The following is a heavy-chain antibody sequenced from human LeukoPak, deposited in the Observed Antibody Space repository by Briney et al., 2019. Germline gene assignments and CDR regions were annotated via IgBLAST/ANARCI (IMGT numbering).Heavy chain of an antibody. CDR2: ISGSGGST. CDR3: AKARVL. Sequence: GGSLRLSCVVSGFTFNKCWMNWVRQAPGKGLEWVSAISGSGGSTYYADSVKGRFTISRDNSKNTLYLQMNSLRAEDTAVYYCAKARVLGGQGTLVTVSS. CDR1: GFTFNKCW. V-gene: IGHV3-23*01. J-gene: IGHJ4*02.